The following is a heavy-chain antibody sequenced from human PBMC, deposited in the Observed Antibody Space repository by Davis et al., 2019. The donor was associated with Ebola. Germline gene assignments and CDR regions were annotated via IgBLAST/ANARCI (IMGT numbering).Heavy chain of an antibody. Sequence: GGSLRPSCPPSAFSFSSDCIPWVCQPLGKGLERVAVIWYDGTNKYYADSVKGRFTISRDNSKNTLYLQMNSLRAEDTAVYYCAREKEMATVHIVEMIDDWGQGTLVTVSS. V-gene: IGHV3-33*01. D-gene: IGHD5-24*01. CDR2: IWYDGTNK. CDR3: AREKEMATVHIVEMIDD. CDR1: AFSFSSDC. J-gene: IGHJ4*02.